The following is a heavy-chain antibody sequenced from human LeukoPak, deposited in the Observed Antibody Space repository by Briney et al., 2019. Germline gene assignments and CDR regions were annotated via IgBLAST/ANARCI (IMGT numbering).Heavy chain of an antibody. CDR2: ISSSGSTI. D-gene: IGHD3-22*01. CDR1: GFTFSSYE. V-gene: IGHV3-48*03. CDR3: ARERGYYDSSGYGDDY. J-gene: IGHJ4*02. Sequence: GGSLRLSCAASGFTFSSYEMNWVRQAPGEGLEWVSYISSSGSTIYYADSVKGRFTISRDNAKNSLYLQMNSLRAEDTAVYYCARERGYYDSSGYGDDYWGQGTLVTVSS.